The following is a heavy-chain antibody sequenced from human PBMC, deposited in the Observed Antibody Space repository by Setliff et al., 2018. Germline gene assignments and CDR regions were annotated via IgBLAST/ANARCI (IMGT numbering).Heavy chain of an antibody. J-gene: IGHJ6*02. D-gene: IGHD2-21*01. CDR3: ATRTFAVIPHSGPGLDYFYGMDV. CDR1: ANTLSTSYY. Sequence: ETLSLTCAVSANTLSTSYYWGWVRQPPGKGLEWIGDIYKGGSTYYNPSLRSRVSMSLDTSKRQVSLNLNSVTAADTGVYYCATRTFAVIPHSGPGLDYFYGMDVWGRGTTVTVSS. CDR2: IYKGGST. V-gene: IGHV4-38-2*01.